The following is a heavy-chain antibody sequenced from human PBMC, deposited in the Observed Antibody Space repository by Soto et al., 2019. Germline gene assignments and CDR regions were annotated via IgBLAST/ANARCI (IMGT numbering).Heavy chain of an antibody. D-gene: IGHD6-19*01. CDR1: GDTFSTYT. Sequence: ASVKVSCKASGDTFSTYTITWMRQAPGQGLEWMGGIIPRNANTKYAQKLQGRVTMTTDTSTSTAYMELRSLRSDDTAVYYCAVTYSSGWYSFDDWGQGTLVTVSS. CDR3: AVTYSSGWYSFDD. J-gene: IGHJ4*02. CDR2: IIPRNANT. V-gene: IGHV1-18*01.